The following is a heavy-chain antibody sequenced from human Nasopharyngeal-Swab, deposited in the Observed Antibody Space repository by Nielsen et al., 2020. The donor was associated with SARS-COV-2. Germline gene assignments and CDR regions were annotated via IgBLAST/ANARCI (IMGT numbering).Heavy chain of an antibody. CDR2: INPAPDWS. V-gene: IGHV3-7*04. D-gene: IGHD5-18*01. J-gene: IGHJ3*02. Sequence: GGSLRLSCVASGFTFSDYWMSWFRQAPERGLEWVGNINPAPDWSDHVDSVKGRFTISRDNAKNSLYLEMNSLRVEDTAVYYCARKKYSYGSDAFDIWGQGTMVTVSS. CDR3: ARKKYSYGSDAFDI. CDR1: GFTFSDYW.